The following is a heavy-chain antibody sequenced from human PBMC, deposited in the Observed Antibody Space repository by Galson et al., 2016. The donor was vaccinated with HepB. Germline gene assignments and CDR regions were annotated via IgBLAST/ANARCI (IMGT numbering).Heavy chain of an antibody. V-gene: IGHV4-39*07. Sequence: ETLSLTCTVSGGSISSGDYYWSWIRQPPGKGLEWIGEINHSGTINYNPSLKSRVTISVETSKNQFSLNLGSVTAADTAVYYCARRTVVPTAGNWFDPWGQGTLVTVSS. CDR2: INHSGTI. J-gene: IGHJ5*02. CDR3: ARRTVVPTAGNWFDP. D-gene: IGHD2-2*01. CDR1: GGSISSGDYY.